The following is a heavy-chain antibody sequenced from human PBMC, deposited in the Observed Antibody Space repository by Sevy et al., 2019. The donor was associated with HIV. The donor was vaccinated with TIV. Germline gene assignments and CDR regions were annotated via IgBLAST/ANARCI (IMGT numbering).Heavy chain of an antibody. D-gene: IGHD4-17*01. V-gene: IGHV3-23*01. CDR1: GFTFSSYA. J-gene: IGHJ6*02. CDR2: ISGSGGST. Sequence: GGSLRLSCAASGFTFSSYAMSWVRQAPGKGLEWVSAISGSGGSTYYADSVKGRFTISRDNSKNTLYLQMNSLRAEDTAVYYCAKVLDDYGDYGAVYYYYGMDVWGQGTTVTVSS. CDR3: AKVLDDYGDYGAVYYYYGMDV.